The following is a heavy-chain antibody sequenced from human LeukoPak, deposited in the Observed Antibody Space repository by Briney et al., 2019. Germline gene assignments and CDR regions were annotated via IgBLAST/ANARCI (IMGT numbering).Heavy chain of an antibody. Sequence: GGSLRLSCAASGFIFSSYSMSWVRQAPGKGLEWVSVITGSGGNTYYADSVKGRFTISKDNSKNTVYLQMSSLRVDDAAVYYCAKAASSSWPSYYYGMDVWGQGTTVTVSS. D-gene: IGHD6-13*01. V-gene: IGHV3-23*01. CDR2: ITGSGGNT. CDR3: AKAASSSWPSYYYGMDV. CDR1: GFIFSSYS. J-gene: IGHJ6*02.